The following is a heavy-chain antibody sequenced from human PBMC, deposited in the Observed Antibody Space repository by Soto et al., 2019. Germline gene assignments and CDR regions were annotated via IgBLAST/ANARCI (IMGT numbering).Heavy chain of an antibody. CDR2: IYHSGGP. Sequence: QVQLQESGPGLVKPSGTLSLTCAVSGGSVSNSNWWSWVRQPPGKGLEWIGEIYHSGGPNYHPSRKRRVTISVXXSXHPXSLKLSSVTAADTAVYYCARDRDGYKWHLVYGMDVWGQGTTVPVSS. D-gene: IGHD5-12*01. CDR1: GGSVSNSNW. V-gene: IGHV4-4*02. CDR3: ARDRDGYKWHLVYGMDV. J-gene: IGHJ6*02.